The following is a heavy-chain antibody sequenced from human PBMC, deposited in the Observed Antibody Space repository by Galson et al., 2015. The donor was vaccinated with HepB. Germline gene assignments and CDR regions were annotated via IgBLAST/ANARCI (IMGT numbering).Heavy chain of an antibody. V-gene: IGHV1-46*01. CDR3: ARDLVPEHPYCGGDCYTNDAFDI. Sequence: SVKVSCKASGYTFTSYYMHWVRQAPGQGLEWMGIINPSGGSTSYAQKFQGRVTMTRDTSTSTVYMELSSLRSEDTAVYYCARDLVPEHPYCGGDCYTNDAFDIWGQGTMVTVSS. CDR2: INPSGGST. J-gene: IGHJ3*02. CDR1: GYTFTSYY. D-gene: IGHD2-21*02.